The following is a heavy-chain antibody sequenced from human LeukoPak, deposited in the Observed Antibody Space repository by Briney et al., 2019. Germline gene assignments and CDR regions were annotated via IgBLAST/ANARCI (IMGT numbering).Heavy chain of an antibody. CDR2: ISYDESNK. D-gene: IGHD6-19*01. CDR3: ARDDSSSAWRYYFDY. V-gene: IGHV3-30-3*01. CDR1: GFTFSSYP. Sequence: QPGGSLRLSCAASGFTFSSYPMHWVRQAPGKGLEWLAVISYDESNKYYADSVKGRFTVSRDNSKNTLYLQMNSLRAEDTAVYYCARDDSSSAWRYYFDYWGQGTLVTVSS. J-gene: IGHJ4*02.